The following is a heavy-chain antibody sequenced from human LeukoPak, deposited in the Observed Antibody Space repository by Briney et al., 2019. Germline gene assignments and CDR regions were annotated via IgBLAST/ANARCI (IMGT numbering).Heavy chain of an antibody. Sequence: GGSLRLSCAASGFTFSSYSMNWVRQAPGKGLEWVSSISSSSSYIYYADSVKGRFTISRDNAKNSLYLQMDSLRAEDTAVYYCAREDPTNFGYYYMDVWGKGTTVTVSS. CDR2: ISSSSSYI. CDR1: GFTFSSYS. D-gene: IGHD4/OR15-4a*01. V-gene: IGHV3-21*01. CDR3: AREDPTNFGYYYMDV. J-gene: IGHJ6*03.